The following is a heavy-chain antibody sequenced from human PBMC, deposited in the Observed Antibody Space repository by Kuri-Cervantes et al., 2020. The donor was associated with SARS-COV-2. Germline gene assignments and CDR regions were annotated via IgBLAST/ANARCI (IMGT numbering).Heavy chain of an antibody. CDR2: IIPMFGTV. J-gene: IGHJ4*02. V-gene: IGHV1-69*13. CDR1: GGTFNNQC. Sequence: SVKVSCKASGGTFNNQCISWVRQAPGQGLEWMGGIIPMFGTVKYAQKFQGRLTVTADDSTSIAYMELRSLRSDDTAVYYCVRDGTVSLFDYWGQGTLVTVSS. CDR3: VRDGTVSLFDY. D-gene: IGHD1-1*01.